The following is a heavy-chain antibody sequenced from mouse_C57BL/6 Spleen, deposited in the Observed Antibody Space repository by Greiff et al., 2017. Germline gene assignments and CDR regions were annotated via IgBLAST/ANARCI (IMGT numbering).Heavy chain of an antibody. Sequence: QVQLQQSGAELVKPGASVRLSCKASGYTFTSYWMQWVKQRPGQGLEWIGEIDPSDSYTNYNQKFKGKATLTVDTSSSTAYMQLSSLTSEDSAVYYCARNYYGSSCVLYFDYWGQGTTLTVSS. CDR3: ARNYYGSSCVLYFDY. CDR2: IDPSDSYT. J-gene: IGHJ2*01. CDR1: GYTFTSYW. V-gene: IGHV1-50*01. D-gene: IGHD1-1*01.